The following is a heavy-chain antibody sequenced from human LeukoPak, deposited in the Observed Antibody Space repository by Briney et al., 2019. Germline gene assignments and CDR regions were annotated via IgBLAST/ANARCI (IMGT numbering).Heavy chain of an antibody. Sequence: GGSLRLSCAASGFTFSSYGMHWVRQAPGKGLEWVAYISYDGIYKNYTDSVKGRFTIARDNFKTTLYLQMITLRSEDSAVYFCAKDRSTGWYAGFDFWGQGTLVTVSS. V-gene: IGHV3-30*18. CDR3: AKDRSTGWYAGFDF. CDR2: ISYDGIYK. J-gene: IGHJ5*01. D-gene: IGHD6-19*01. CDR1: GFTFSSYG.